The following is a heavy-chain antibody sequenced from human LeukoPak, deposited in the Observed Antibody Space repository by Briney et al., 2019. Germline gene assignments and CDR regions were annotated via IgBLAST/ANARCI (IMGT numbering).Heavy chain of an antibody. J-gene: IGHJ4*02. D-gene: IGHD5-18*01. CDR1: GFTFDSYW. V-gene: IGHV3-48*02. CDR3: ARVHRGYSYGRLDY. Sequence: PGGSLRLSCAASGFTFDSYWMNWVRQAPGKGLEWVSYISSSDNTIHYADSVKGRFTISRDNAKNSLYLEMNSLRDEDTAVYYCARVHRGYSYGRLDYWGQGTLVTVSS. CDR2: ISSSDNTI.